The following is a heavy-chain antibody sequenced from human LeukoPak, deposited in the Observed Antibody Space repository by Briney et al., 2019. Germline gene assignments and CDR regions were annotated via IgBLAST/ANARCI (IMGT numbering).Heavy chain of an antibody. D-gene: IGHD2-21*02. CDR1: GFTVSSNS. J-gene: IGHJ3*01. Sequence: GGSLRLSCAASGFTVSSNSMSWVRQAPGQGLEWVSVFYSGGGIYYADSVMGRFTISRDNSKDTLYLQMNSLRAEDTAIYYCARDVGGDLDLWGQGTMVIVSS. CDR2: FYSGGGI. CDR3: ARDVGGDLDL. V-gene: IGHV3-53*01.